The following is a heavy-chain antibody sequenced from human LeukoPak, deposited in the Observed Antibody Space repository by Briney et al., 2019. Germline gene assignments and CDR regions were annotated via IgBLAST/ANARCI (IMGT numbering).Heavy chain of an antibody. Sequence: ASVKVSCKASGYTFTSYAMHWVRQAPGQGLEWMGWINPNSGGTNYAQKFQGRVTMTRDTSISTAYMELSSLRSEDTAVYYCARVTGGRYCSTTSCYMRGWFDPWGQGTLVTVSS. D-gene: IGHD2-2*02. J-gene: IGHJ5*02. V-gene: IGHV1-2*02. CDR1: GYTFTSYA. CDR2: INPNSGGT. CDR3: ARVTGGRYCSTTSCYMRGWFDP.